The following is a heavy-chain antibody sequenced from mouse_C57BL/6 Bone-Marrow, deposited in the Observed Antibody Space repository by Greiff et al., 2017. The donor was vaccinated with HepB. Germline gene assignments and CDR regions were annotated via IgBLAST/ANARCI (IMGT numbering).Heavy chain of an antibody. CDR2: IRNKANNHAT. Sequence: EVQGVESGGGLVQPGGSMKLSCAASGFTFSDAWMDWVRQSPEKGLEWVAEIRNKANNHATYYAESVKGRFTISRDDSKSSVYLQMNSLRAEDTGIYYCKATTVVGGWYFDVWGTGTTVTVSS. CDR3: KATTVVGGWYFDV. CDR1: GFTFSDAW. V-gene: IGHV6-6*01. D-gene: IGHD1-1*01. J-gene: IGHJ1*03.